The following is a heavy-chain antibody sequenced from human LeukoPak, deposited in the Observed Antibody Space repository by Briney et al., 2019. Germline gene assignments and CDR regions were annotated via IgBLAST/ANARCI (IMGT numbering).Heavy chain of an antibody. CDR1: GFTFSNAW. V-gene: IGHV3-23*01. D-gene: IGHD2-8*01. Sequence: PGGSLRLSCAASGFTFSNAWMSWVRQAPGKGLEWVSAISGSGGSTYYADSVKGRFTISRDNSKNTLYLQMNSLRAEDTAVYYCAKVHAPVLTKGAFDIWGQGTMVTVSS. CDR3: AKVHAPVLTKGAFDI. CDR2: ISGSGGST. J-gene: IGHJ3*02.